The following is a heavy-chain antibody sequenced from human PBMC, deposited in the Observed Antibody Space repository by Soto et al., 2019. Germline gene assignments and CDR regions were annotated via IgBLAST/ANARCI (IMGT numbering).Heavy chain of an antibody. CDR3: ARGGGGRWYSGDY. D-gene: IGHD6-13*01. Sequence: QVQLVQSGAEVKKPGASVKVSCKASGYTFTNYHIHWVRQATGQGLEWMGWMNPNSGDTDYAQKFQGRVTMTRDTSITAAYRERGGLRSEDPAGYYCARGGGGRWYSGDYWGQGTLVTVSS. CDR1: GYTFTNYH. J-gene: IGHJ4*02. V-gene: IGHV1-8*01. CDR2: MNPNSGDT.